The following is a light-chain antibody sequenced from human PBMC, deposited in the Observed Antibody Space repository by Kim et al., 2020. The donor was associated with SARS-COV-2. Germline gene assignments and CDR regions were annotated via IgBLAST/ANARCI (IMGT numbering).Light chain of an antibody. CDR2: DNN. V-gene: IGLV1-51*01. Sequence: QPVLTQPPSVSAAPGQKVTISCSGNTTDIGFNYVSWYQRLPGTAPKLLIYDNNKRPSGIPDRFSGSKSGTSATLGITGLQTGDEADYYCGTWDSRLSVGIFGGGTQLTVL. CDR3: GTWDSRLSVGI. CDR1: TTDIGFNY. J-gene: IGLJ2*01.